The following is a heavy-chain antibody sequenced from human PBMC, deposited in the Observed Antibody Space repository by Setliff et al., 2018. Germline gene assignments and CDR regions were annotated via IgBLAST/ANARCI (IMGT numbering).Heavy chain of an antibody. CDR1: GLSYINDW. Sequence: GGSLRLSCTASGLSYINDWVSWVRQAPGKGLEWLASINQVGNARYYVDSVKGRFIISRDNARNSLFLQLTSLRAEDTAVYYCARDATRFKMYRGIKIRFYHIDVWGKGTTVTVSS. D-gene: IGHD3-10*01. J-gene: IGHJ6*03. CDR2: INQVGNAR. CDR3: ARDATRFKMYRGIKIRFYHIDV. V-gene: IGHV3-7*01.